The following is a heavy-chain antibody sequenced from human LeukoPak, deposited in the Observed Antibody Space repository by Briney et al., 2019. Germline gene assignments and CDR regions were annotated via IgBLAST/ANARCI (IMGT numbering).Heavy chain of an antibody. CDR1: GFIFSTYG. CDR3: ARVGGDPAHYNYHYGMDI. Sequence: PGGSLRLSCTASGFIFSTYGMHWVRQAPGKGLEWVAIIWFDGTEKYYADSVKGRFTISRDNSKNTLYLQMNSLRVEDAAVYYCARVGGDPAHYNYHYGMDIWGQGTTVAVSS. D-gene: IGHD4-17*01. CDR2: IWFDGTEK. V-gene: IGHV3-33*01. J-gene: IGHJ6*02.